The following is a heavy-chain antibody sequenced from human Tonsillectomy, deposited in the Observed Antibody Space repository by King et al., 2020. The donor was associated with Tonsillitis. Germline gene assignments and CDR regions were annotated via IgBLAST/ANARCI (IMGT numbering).Heavy chain of an antibody. J-gene: IGHJ4*02. Sequence: VQLVESGGGVVQPGRSLRLSCAASGFTFSSYGMHWVRQAPGKGLEWVAVISYDGSNKYYADSVKGRFTISRDNSKNTLYLQMNSLRAEDTAVYYCAALDYVAYWGQGTLVTVSS. CDR1: GFTFSSYG. CDR2: ISYDGSNK. V-gene: IGHV3-30*03. CDR3: AALDYVAY.